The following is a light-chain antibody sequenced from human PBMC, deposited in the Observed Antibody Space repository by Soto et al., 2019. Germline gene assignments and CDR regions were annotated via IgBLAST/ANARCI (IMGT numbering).Light chain of an antibody. CDR2: DTS. CDR3: QQRSNWQYT. Sequence: ELVLTQSPATLSLSPGERATLSCRASQSVSGYSAWYQQKPRQAPRLLMYDTSNRATGIPARFSGSGSGTDFTLTILGLEPEDFAVYYCQQRSNWQYTFGLGTRLEIK. J-gene: IGKJ2*01. V-gene: IGKV3-11*01. CDR1: QSVSGY.